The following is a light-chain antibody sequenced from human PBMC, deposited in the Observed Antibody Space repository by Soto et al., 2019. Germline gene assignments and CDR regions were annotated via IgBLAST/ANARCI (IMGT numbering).Light chain of an antibody. Sequence: IVLPQYTATLSLSPGERATLSCMASQSVSSNLAWYQQKPGQAPRLLIYGASTRATGIPARFSGSGSGTEFTLTISSLQSEDFAVYYCQQYNNWLITFGQGTRLEIK. V-gene: IGKV3-15*01. CDR1: QSVSSN. CDR2: GAS. J-gene: IGKJ5*01. CDR3: QQYNNWLIT.